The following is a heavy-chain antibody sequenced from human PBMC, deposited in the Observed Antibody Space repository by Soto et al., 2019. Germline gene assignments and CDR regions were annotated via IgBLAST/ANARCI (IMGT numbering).Heavy chain of an antibody. CDR2: INGDGSST. CDR3: ARVNGGGIQIGYCRGGRCYPDY. Sequence: PGGSLRLSCAASGFTFSSYWMHWVRQAPGKGLVWVSRINGDGSSTSYADSVKGRFTISRDNAKNTLYLQMSSLRAEDTAVYYCARVNGGGIQIGYCRGGRCYPDYWGQGTLVTVSS. CDR1: GFTFSSYW. J-gene: IGHJ4*02. D-gene: IGHD2-15*01. V-gene: IGHV3-74*01.